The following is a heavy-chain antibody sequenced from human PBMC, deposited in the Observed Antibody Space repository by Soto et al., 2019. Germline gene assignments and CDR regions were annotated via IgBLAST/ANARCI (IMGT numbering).Heavy chain of an antibody. CDR1: GFSLNTRAVG. CDR2: INWNDDE. V-gene: IGHV2-5*01. CDR3: AHRHDLGGFDI. Sequence: SGPTLVNPTQTLTLTCAFSGFSLNTRAVGVGWIRQPPGKALEWLALINWNDDERYSPSLKDRLTITKDTSKNHVVLTMTNIDPGDTATYYCAHRHDLGGFDIWGQGTTVTVSS. J-gene: IGHJ3*02. D-gene: IGHD2-15*01.